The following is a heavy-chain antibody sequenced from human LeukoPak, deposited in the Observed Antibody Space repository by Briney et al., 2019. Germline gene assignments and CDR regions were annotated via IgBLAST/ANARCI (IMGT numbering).Heavy chain of an antibody. D-gene: IGHD6-13*01. CDR2: INSDGTST. CDR3: ARVGTTSSPFDY. Sequence: GGSLRLSCAASGFTFSSYWMHWVRQAPGKGLVWVSRINSDGTSTNYADSVKGRFTISRDNAKNTLYLQMNSLRVDDTAVYYCARVGTTSSPFDYWGQGTLVAVSS. V-gene: IGHV3-74*01. CDR1: GFTFSSYW. J-gene: IGHJ4*02.